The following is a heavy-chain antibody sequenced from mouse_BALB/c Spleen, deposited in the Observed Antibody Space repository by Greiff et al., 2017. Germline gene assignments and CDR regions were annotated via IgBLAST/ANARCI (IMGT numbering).Heavy chain of an antibody. Sequence: EVKLVESGGGLVQPGGSRKLSCAASGFTFSSFGMHWVRQAPEKGLEWVAYISSGSSTIYYADTVKGRFTISRDNPKNTLFLQMTSLRSEDTAMYYCASGGYYGSSSLFAYWGQGTLVTVSA. J-gene: IGHJ3*01. CDR3: ASGGYYGSSSLFAY. CDR1: GFTFSSFG. D-gene: IGHD1-1*01. CDR2: ISSGSSTI. V-gene: IGHV5-17*02.